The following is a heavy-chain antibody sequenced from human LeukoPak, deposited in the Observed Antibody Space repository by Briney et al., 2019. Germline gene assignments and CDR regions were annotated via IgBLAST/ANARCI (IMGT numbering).Heavy chain of an antibody. CDR1: GFTFSSYA. D-gene: IGHD3-3*01. CDR3: VRTLYDFWSGTYDF. V-gene: IGHV3-23*05. Sequence: PGGSLRLSCAASGFTFSSYAMSWVRQAPGKGLEWVSGIHSRGATTYHSESVKGRFTISRDNSGNTLFLQMSSLRPEDTAVYYCVRTLYDFWSGTYDFWGQGTLVTVSS. CDR2: IHSRGATT. J-gene: IGHJ4*02.